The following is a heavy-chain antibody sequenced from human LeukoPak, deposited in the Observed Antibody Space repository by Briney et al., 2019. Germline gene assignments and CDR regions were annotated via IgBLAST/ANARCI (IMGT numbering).Heavy chain of an antibody. CDR2: IYHSGST. J-gene: IGHJ4*02. V-gene: IGHV4-4*02. CDR3: ARTWRYQLPRGYFDY. CDR1: GGSISSSNW. D-gene: IGHD2-2*01. Sequence: SETLSLTCAVSGGSISSSNWWSWVRQPPGKGLEWIGEIYHSGSTNYNPSLKSRVTISVDKSKNQFSLKLSSVTAADTAVYYCARTWRYQLPRGYFDYWGQGTLVTVSS.